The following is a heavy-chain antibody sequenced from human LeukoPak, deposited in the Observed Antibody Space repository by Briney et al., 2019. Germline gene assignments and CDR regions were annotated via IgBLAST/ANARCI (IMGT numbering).Heavy chain of an antibody. D-gene: IGHD5-12*01. J-gene: IGHJ6*03. CDR2: IYYSGST. CDR3: AREERGYSGYDLYYYYMDV. CDR1: GGSISSSSYY. Sequence: PSETLSLTCTVSGGSISSSSYYWGWIRQPPGKGLEWIGSIYYSGSTYYNPSLKSRVTISVDTSKNQFSLKLSSVTAADTAVYYCAREERGYSGYDLYYYYMDVWGKGTTVTVSS. V-gene: IGHV4-39*07.